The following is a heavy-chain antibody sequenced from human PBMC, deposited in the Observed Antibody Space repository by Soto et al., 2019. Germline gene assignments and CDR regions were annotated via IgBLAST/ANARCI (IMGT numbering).Heavy chain of an antibody. CDR3: AKDFLWFGESRQGY. J-gene: IGHJ4*02. CDR2: ISGSGGST. CDR1: GFTFSIYA. D-gene: IGHD3-10*01. Sequence: EVPLLESGGGLVQPGGSLRLSCAASGFTFSIYAMSWVRQAPGKGLEWVSAISGSGGSTYYADSVKGRFTISRDNSKNTLYLQMNSLRAEDTAVYYCAKDFLWFGESRQGYWGQGTLVTVSS. V-gene: IGHV3-23*01.